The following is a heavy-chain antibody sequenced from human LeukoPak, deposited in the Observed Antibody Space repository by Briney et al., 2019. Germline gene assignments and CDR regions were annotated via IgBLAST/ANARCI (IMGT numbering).Heavy chain of an antibody. CDR2: IYYSGST. J-gene: IGHJ4*02. CDR3: ARVTVDTAMVILFDY. CDR1: GGSISSYY. Sequence: PSETLSLTCTVSGGSISSYYWSWIRQPPGKGLEWIGCIYYSGSTNYNPSLKSRVTISVDTSKNQFSLKLSSVTAADTAVYYCARVTVDTAMVILFDYWGQGTLVTVSS. V-gene: IGHV4-59*01. D-gene: IGHD5-18*01.